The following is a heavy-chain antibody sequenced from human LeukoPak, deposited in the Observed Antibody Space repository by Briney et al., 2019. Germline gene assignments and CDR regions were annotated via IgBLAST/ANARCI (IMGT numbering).Heavy chain of an antibody. J-gene: IGHJ4*02. CDR1: GCTFRTFN. D-gene: IGHD3-10*01. V-gene: IGHV3-30*18. CDR3: AKSYYYHSGSFDY. Sequence: GRSLRLSCAASGCTFRTFNMHWVRQAPGKGLEWVAVFSSDGRSTFYAENVQGRFTLSRDNSKNTLSLQMNSLRAEDTAVYYCAKSYYYHSGSFDYWGQGTLVTVSS. CDR2: FSSDGRST.